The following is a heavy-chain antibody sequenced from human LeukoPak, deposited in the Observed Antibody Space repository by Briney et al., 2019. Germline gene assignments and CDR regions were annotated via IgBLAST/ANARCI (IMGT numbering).Heavy chain of an antibody. V-gene: IGHV3-30*02. CDR3: AKGGGELGSGSLDY. D-gene: IGHD3-10*01. Sequence: GGSLRLSCAASKFILSDYGMHWVRQAPGKGLEWVAFIWYDGSDEYYADSVKGRLTISRDNSKNTLYLQMNSLTTEDTAVYYCAKGGGELGSGSLDYWGQGALVTVSS. CDR2: IWYDGSDE. CDR1: KFILSDYG. J-gene: IGHJ4*02.